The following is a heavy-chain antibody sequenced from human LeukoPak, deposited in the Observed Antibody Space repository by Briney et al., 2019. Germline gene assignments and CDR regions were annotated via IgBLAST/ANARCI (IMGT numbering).Heavy chain of an antibody. J-gene: IGHJ4*02. D-gene: IGHD1-26*01. Sequence: PSETLSLTCAVYGGSFSGYYWSWIRQPPGKGLEWIGEINHSGSTNYNPSLKSRVTISVDTSKNQFSLKLSSVTAADTAVYYCARDISQWEPLGGYYFDYWGQGTLVTVSS. CDR3: ARDISQWEPLGGYYFDY. CDR1: GGSFSGYY. V-gene: IGHV4-34*01. CDR2: INHSGST.